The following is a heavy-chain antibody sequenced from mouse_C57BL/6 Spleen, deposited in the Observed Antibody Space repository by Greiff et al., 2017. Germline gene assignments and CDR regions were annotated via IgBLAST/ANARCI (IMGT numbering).Heavy chain of an antibody. Sequence: QVQLQQPGAELVRPGSSVKLSCKASGYTFTSYWMHWVKQRPIQGLEWIGNIDPSDSETHYNQKFKDKATLTVDKSSSTAYMQLSSLTSEDSAVYYCASGDGYYRFAYWGQGTLVTVSA. CDR3: ASGDGYYRFAY. CDR2: IDPSDSET. V-gene: IGHV1-52*01. D-gene: IGHD2-3*01. CDR1: GYTFTSYW. J-gene: IGHJ3*01.